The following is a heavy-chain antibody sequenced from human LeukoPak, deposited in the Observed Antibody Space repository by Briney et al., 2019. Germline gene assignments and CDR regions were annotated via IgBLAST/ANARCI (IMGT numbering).Heavy chain of an antibody. D-gene: IGHD4/OR15-4a*01. Sequence: PGGSLRLSCAASGFSFRNYAMNWVRQAPGKGLEWVSGISGSGGSTYYADSVKGRFTISRDNSKNTLYLQMNSLRAEDTALYYCARRAGAYSHPYDYWGQGTLVTVSS. CDR2: ISGSGGST. CDR1: GFSFRNYA. J-gene: IGHJ4*02. CDR3: ARRAGAYSHPYDY. V-gene: IGHV3-23*01.